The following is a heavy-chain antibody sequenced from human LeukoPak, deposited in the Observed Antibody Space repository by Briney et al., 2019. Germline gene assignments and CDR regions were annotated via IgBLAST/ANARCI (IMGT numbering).Heavy chain of an antibody. J-gene: IGHJ4*02. CDR1: GGSISRGSYF. CDR2: VYTSGTP. Sequence: SQTLSLTCTVSGGSISRGSYFWSWIRQPAGKGLEWIGRVYTSGTPKYNPSLTSRVTISVDTSRNQFSLKLSSVTAADTAVYYCARGGHSSSFADYWGQGTLVTVSS. D-gene: IGHD6-6*01. V-gene: IGHV4-61*02. CDR3: ARGGHSSSFADY.